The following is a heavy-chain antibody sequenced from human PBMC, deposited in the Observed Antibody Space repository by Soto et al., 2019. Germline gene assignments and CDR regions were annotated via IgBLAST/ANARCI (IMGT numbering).Heavy chain of an antibody. Sequence: EVQLVESGGGLVQPGRSLRLSCTASGFTFGDYAMSWFRQAPGKGLEWVGFIRSKAYGGTTEYAASVKGRFTISRDDSKIIAYLQMNRLKTEDTAVYYCTRGTMGVVVVIAIPFDFWGQGTLVTVSS. CDR2: IRSKAYGGTT. CDR3: TRGTMGVVVVIAIPFDF. V-gene: IGHV3-49*03. CDR1: GFTFGDYA. J-gene: IGHJ4*02. D-gene: IGHD2-21*01.